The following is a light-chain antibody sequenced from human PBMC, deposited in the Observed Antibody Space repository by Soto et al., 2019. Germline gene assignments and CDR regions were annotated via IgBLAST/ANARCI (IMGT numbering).Light chain of an antibody. V-gene: IGLV2-8*01. Sequence: QSALTQPPSASGSPGXXXXXXXXXTSSDVGGYNYVSWYQQHPGKAPKLMIYEVSKRPSGVPDRFSGSKSGNTASLTVSGLQAEDEADYYCSSYAGSNNLVFGGGTKVTV. CDR1: SSDVGGYNY. CDR3: SSYAGSNNLV. CDR2: EVS. J-gene: IGLJ2*01.